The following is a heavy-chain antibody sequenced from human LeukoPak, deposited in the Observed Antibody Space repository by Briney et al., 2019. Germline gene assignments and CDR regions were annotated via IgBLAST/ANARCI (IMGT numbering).Heavy chain of an antibody. D-gene: IGHD3-16*01. CDR3: ARDGIDMITFGGVIYFDY. J-gene: IGHJ4*02. CDR2: IYYSGST. Sequence: SETLSLTCTVSGGSISSSSYYWGWIRQPPGKGLEWIGSIYYSGSTYYNPSLKSRVTISVDTSKNQFPLKLSSVTAADTAVYYCARDGIDMITFGGVIYFDYWGQGTLVTVSS. CDR1: GGSISSSSYY. V-gene: IGHV4-39*02.